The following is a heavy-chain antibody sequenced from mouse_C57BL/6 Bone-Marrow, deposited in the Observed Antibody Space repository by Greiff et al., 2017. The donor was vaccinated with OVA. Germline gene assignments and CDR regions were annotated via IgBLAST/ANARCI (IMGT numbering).Heavy chain of an antibody. CDR3: ASSGKNLFDY. Sequence: VKLQESGAELVRPGASVKLSCKASGYTFTDYYINWVKQRPGQGLEWIARIYPGSGHTYYNEKFKGKATLTAEKSSSTAYMQRSSLTSEDSAVYVCASSGKNLFDYWGQGTTLTVSS. J-gene: IGHJ2*01. D-gene: IGHD1-3*01. CDR1: GYTFTDYY. CDR2: IYPGSGHT. V-gene: IGHV1-76*01.